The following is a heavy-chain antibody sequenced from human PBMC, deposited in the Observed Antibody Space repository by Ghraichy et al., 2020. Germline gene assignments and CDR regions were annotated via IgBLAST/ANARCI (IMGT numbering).Heavy chain of an antibody. Sequence: GGSLRLSCAASGFTFSNYWMHWVRQAPGKGLVWVSRINSDERNTSYADSVKGRFTISRDNAKNTLYLQMNSLRAEDTAVYYCARGASNQQGSTTDYWGQGTLVAVSS. D-gene: IGHD1-14*01. CDR3: ARGASNQQGSTTDY. V-gene: IGHV3-74*01. CDR1: GFTFSNYW. CDR2: INSDERNT. J-gene: IGHJ4*02.